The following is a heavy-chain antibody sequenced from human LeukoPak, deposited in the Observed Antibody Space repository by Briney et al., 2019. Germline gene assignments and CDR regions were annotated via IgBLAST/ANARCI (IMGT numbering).Heavy chain of an antibody. CDR3: ARDPGWSSFDI. CDR1: GFSFTSYW. V-gene: IGHV3-7*03. D-gene: IGHD2-15*01. Sequence: GGSLRLSCVASGFSFTSYWMSWVRQAPGKDLEFVANINQDAGTTNYVDSVKGRFTISRDNAENSLYLQMSSLRAEDTALYYCARDPGWSSFDIWGQGIMVAVSS. CDR2: INQDAGTT. J-gene: IGHJ3*02.